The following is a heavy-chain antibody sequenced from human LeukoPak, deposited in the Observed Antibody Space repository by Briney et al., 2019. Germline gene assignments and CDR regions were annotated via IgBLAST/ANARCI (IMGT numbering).Heavy chain of an antibody. Sequence: ASVKLSCKASGYTFTSYYMHWVRQAPGQGLEWMGIINPSGTWTSYAQKFRGRITMTRDMSTSTDYMELRSLGFEDTAVYYCAKDNSVGDIAWWFDPWGQGTLVTVSS. D-gene: IGHD1-26*01. CDR3: AKDNSVGDIAWWFDP. J-gene: IGHJ5*02. V-gene: IGHV1-46*01. CDR1: GYTFTSYY. CDR2: INPSGTWT.